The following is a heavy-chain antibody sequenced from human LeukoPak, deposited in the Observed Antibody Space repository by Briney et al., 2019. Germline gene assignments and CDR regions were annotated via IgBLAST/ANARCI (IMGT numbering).Heavy chain of an antibody. Sequence: GGSLRLSCAASVFTFSDYYMSWIRQAPGKGLEWVSCISSSGSTIYYADSVKGRFTISRDNAKNSLYLQMNSMRAEDTAVYYCARDQSSAAGFTFYYYAMDVWGQGTTVTVSS. D-gene: IGHD6-19*01. CDR3: ARDQSSAAGFTFYYYAMDV. CDR1: VFTFSDYY. V-gene: IGHV3-11*01. J-gene: IGHJ6*02. CDR2: ISSSGSTI.